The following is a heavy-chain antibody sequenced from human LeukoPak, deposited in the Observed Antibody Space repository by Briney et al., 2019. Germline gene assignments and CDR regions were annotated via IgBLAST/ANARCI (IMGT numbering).Heavy chain of an antibody. J-gene: IGHJ4*02. CDR1: GFTFSSYS. V-gene: IGHV3-48*04. D-gene: IGHD3-22*01. Sequence: GGSLRLSCAASGFTFSSYSMNWVRQAPGKGLEWVSYISSSSTIYYADSVKGRFTISRDNAKNSLYLQMNSLRAEDTAVYYCARDLIYYYDSSGYGYWGQGTLVTVSS. CDR2: ISSSSTI. CDR3: ARDLIYYYDSSGYGY.